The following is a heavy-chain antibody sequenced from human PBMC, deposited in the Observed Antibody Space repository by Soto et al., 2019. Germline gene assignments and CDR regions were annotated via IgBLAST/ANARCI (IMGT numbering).Heavy chain of an antibody. CDR2: IYYGGST. Sequence: SETLSLTCTVSGGSISSSSYYWGWIRQPPGKGLEWIGSIYYGGSTYYNPSLKSRVNISVDTSKNQFSLNLSSVTAADTAVYYCARINYYGSGSYQNWFDPWGQGTLVTVSS. CDR3: ARINYYGSGSYQNWFDP. D-gene: IGHD3-10*01. V-gene: IGHV4-39*01. CDR1: GGSISSSSYY. J-gene: IGHJ5*02.